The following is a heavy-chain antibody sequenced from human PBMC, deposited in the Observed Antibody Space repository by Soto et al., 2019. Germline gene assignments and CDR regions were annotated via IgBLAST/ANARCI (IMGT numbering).Heavy chain of an antibody. CDR3: AKDKSSDTNAYYYFDY. CDR1: GFIFDDYA. V-gene: IGHV3-9*01. CDR2: ISWNSGKI. D-gene: IGHD2-2*01. Sequence: GGSLRLSCAASGFIFDDYAVHWVRQVPGKGLEWVSGISWNSGKIGYADSVKGRFTISRDNAKDSLYLQMNSLRAEDTALYYCAKDKSSDTNAYYYFDYWGQGTLVTVSS. J-gene: IGHJ4*02.